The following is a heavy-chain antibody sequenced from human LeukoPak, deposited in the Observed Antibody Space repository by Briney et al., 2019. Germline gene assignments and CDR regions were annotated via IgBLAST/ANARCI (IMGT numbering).Heavy chain of an antibody. V-gene: IGHV1-2*02. CDR1: GYSFTGYY. D-gene: IGHD4-17*01. J-gene: IGHJ4*02. CDR3: ARDLDYGDYVGVDY. Sequence: ASVKVSCKASGYSFTGYYMHWVRQAPGQGLEWMGWINPNSGNTNYAQKFQDRVTMTRDTSISTAYMELSRLRSEDTAVYYGARDLDYGDYVGVDYWGQGTLVTVSS. CDR2: INPNSGNT.